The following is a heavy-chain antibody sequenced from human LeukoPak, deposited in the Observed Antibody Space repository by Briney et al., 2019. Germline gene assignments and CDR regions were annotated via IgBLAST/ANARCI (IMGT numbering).Heavy chain of an antibody. J-gene: IGHJ4*02. V-gene: IGHV3-33*01. CDR2: IWYDGSNK. D-gene: IGHD3-9*01. Sequence: GGSLRLSCAASGFTLSSYGMHWVRQAPGKGLEWVAVIWYDGSNKYYADSVKGRFTISRDNSKNTLYLQMNSLRAEDTAVYYCARGLGRYFDWFLDYWGQGTLVTVSS. CDR3: ARGLGRYFDWFLDY. CDR1: GFTLSSYG.